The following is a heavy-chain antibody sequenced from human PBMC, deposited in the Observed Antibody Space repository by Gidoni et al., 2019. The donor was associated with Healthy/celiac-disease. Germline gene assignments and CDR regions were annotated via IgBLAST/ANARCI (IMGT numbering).Heavy chain of an antibody. V-gene: IGHV4-39*01. Sequence: QLQLQESGPGLVKPSETLSLTCTVSGGSISSSSYYWGWIRQPPGKGLEWIGSIYYSGSTYYNPSLKSRVTISVDTSKNQFSLKLSSVTAADTAVYYCARRNSAYCGEDCYPGWYFDLWGRGTLVTVSS. CDR1: GGSISSSSYY. J-gene: IGHJ2*01. CDR3: ARRNSAYCGEDCYPGWYFDL. D-gene: IGHD2-21*02. CDR2: IYYSGST.